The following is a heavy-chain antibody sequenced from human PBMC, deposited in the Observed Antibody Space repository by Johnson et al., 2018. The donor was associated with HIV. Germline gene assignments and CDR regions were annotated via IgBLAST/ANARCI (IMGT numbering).Heavy chain of an antibody. CDR1: GFIFSDYY. V-gene: IGHV3-11*04. Sequence: QVQLVESGGGVVYPGESLRLSCAASGFIFSDYYMSWIRQAPGKGLEWISYISSSRSTIYYADSVKGRFTISRDNSKNTLYLQMNSLRVDDTAIYYCARAYTYGAFDIWGQGTMVTVSS. CDR2: ISSSRSTI. CDR3: ARAYTYGAFDI. J-gene: IGHJ3*02. D-gene: IGHD5-18*01.